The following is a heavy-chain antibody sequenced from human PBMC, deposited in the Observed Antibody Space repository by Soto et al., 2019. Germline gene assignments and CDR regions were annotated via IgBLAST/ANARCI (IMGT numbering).Heavy chain of an antibody. CDR3: ARDRDVVVVAATLSYYYGMDV. Sequence: EVQLVESGGGLVKPGGSLRLSCAASGFTFSSYSMNWVRQAPGKGLEWVSSISSSSSYIYYADSVKGRFTISRDNAKNSLYLQMNSLRDEDTAVYYCARDRDVVVVAATLSYYYGMDVWGQGTTVTVSS. J-gene: IGHJ6*02. CDR2: ISSSSSYI. V-gene: IGHV3-21*01. D-gene: IGHD2-15*01. CDR1: GFTFSSYS.